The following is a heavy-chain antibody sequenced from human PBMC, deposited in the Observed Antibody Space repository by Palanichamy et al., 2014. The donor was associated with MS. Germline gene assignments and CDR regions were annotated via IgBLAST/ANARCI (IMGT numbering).Heavy chain of an antibody. Sequence: QVQLVESGEAWSSLGRSLRLSCAASGFTFSSYGMHWVRQAPGKGLEWVAVISYDGSNKYYADSVKGRFTISRDNSKNTLYLQMNSLRAEDTAVYYCAKDNLWELLPYYYYGMDVWGQGTTVTVSS. CDR3: AKDNLWELLPYYYYGMDV. CDR2: ISYDGSNK. J-gene: IGHJ6*02. D-gene: IGHD1-26*01. V-gene: IGHV3-30*18. CDR1: GFTFSSYG.